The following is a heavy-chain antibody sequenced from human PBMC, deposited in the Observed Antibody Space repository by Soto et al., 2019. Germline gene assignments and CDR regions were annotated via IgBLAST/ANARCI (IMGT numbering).Heavy chain of an antibody. CDR1: GFTFSSFW. CDR2: IKQDGSEE. CDR3: ARDISCPPGTSCSPAGMDV. V-gene: IGHV3-7*01. Sequence: GGSLRLSCAASGFTFSSFWISWVRQAPGKGLEWVANIKQDGSEEYYVDSVKARFTISRDNAKNSLYLQMNSLRAEDTAVYYCARDISCPPGTSCSPAGMDVWGQGTTVTVSS. J-gene: IGHJ6*02. D-gene: IGHD2-2*01.